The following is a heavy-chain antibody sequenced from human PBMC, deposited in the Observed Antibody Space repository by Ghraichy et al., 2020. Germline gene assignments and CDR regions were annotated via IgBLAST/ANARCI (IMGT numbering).Heavy chain of an antibody. V-gene: IGHV3-23*01. D-gene: IGHD3-3*01. CDR3: ATRPLRCLEWFDLLSY. CDR2: ISGSGGST. CDR1: GFTFSSYA. Sequence: GGSLRLSCAASGFTFSSYAMSWVRQAPGKGLEWVSAISGSGGSTYYADSVKGRFTISRDNSKNTLYLQMNSLRAEDTAVYYCATRPLRCLEWFDLLSYWGQGTLVTVSS. J-gene: IGHJ4*02.